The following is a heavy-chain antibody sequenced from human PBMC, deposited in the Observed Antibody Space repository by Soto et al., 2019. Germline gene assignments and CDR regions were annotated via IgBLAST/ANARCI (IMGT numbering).Heavy chain of an antibody. Sequence: QLQLQESGPGLVKPSETLSLTCTVSGGSISSSSYYWGWIRQPPGKGLEWIGSIYYSGNTYYTPSLKIRVTISVDTSKNQVPLKLSCVTAADTAVYYCAGTSRYDFWSGYYFDYWGQGTLVTVCS. CDR3: AGTSRYDFWSGYYFDY. CDR1: GGSISSSSYY. CDR2: IYYSGNT. V-gene: IGHV4-39*01. J-gene: IGHJ4*02. D-gene: IGHD3-3*01.